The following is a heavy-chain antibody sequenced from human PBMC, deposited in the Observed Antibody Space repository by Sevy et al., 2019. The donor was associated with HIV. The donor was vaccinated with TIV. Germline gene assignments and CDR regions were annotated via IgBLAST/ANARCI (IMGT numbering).Heavy chain of an antibody. CDR2: ISWDGGST. Sequence: GGSLRLSCAASGFTFDDFAMHWVRQAPGKGLEWVSLISWDGGSTYYADSVKGRFTISRDNSKNSLYLQMNSLRAEDTALCYSANASGSGIIWAFDFWGQGTMVTVSS. CDR3: ANASGSGIIWAFDF. D-gene: IGHD3-10*01. V-gene: IGHV3-43D*04. CDR1: GFTFDDFA. J-gene: IGHJ3*01.